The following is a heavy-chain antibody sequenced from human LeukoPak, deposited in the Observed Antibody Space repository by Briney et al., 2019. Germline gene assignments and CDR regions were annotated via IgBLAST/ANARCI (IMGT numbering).Heavy chain of an antibody. CDR3: ARESVRGVFTY. J-gene: IGHJ4*02. D-gene: IGHD3-10*01. CDR2: IYSGGST. Sequence: GGSLRLSCAASGFTVSSNYMSSVREAPGKGLEWVSVIYSGGSTYYADCVKGRFTISRDNSKNTLYLQMNSLRAGASVVDYCARESVRGVFTYWSQGTLVTVSS. V-gene: IGHV3-53*01. CDR1: GFTVSSNY.